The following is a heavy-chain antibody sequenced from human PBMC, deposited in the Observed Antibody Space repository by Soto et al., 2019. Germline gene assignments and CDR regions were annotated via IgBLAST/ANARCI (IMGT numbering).Heavy chain of an antibody. D-gene: IGHD3-10*01. V-gene: IGHV4-30-2*01. CDR3: ARVLLWFGELPDAFDI. Sequence: QLQLQESGSGLVKPSQTLSLTCAAFGGSLSSGGSSGGWFRQPPGRGLGGIGYIYHSGSTYYNPSLKSRVTISVDRSKNQFSLKLSSVTAADTAVYYCARVLLWFGELPDAFDIWGQGTMVTVSS. J-gene: IGHJ3*02. CDR1: GGSLSSGGSS. CDR2: IYHSGST.